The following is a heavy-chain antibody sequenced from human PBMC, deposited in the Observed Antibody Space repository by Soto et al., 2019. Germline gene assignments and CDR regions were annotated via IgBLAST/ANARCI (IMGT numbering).Heavy chain of an antibody. V-gene: IGHV3-30-3*01. CDR2: ISYDGSNK. CDR3: AKSTTLRGYGMDV. Sequence: QVQLVESGGGVVQPGRSLRLSCAASGFTFSSYAMHWVRQAPGKGLEWVAVISYDGSNKYYADSVKGRFTISRDNSKNTVDLEKDRLRGGGTGGYFLAKSTTLRGYGMDVWGQGTTVTVSS. CDR1: GFTFSSYA. J-gene: IGHJ6*02. D-gene: IGHD1-26*01.